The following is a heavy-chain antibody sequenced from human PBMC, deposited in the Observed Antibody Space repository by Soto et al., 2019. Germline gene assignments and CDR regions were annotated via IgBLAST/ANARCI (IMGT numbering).Heavy chain of an antibody. CDR1: GFTFSSYG. CDR2: IWYDGSNR. J-gene: IGHJ4*02. CDR3: GRDRIGYDSSGYYLGY. Sequence: HPGGSLRLSCAASGFTFSSYGMHWVRQAPGKGLEWVAVIWYDGSNRYYADSVKGRFTISRDNSKNTLYLQMNSLRAADTDVYYCGRDRIGYDSSGYYLGYWGQVNLVTVSS. D-gene: IGHD3-22*01. V-gene: IGHV3-33*01.